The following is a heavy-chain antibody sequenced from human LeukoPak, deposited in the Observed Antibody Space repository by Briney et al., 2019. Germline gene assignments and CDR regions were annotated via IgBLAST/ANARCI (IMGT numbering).Heavy chain of an antibody. CDR2: IKSDGSRT. V-gene: IGHV3-74*01. CDR1: GFTFGSHW. J-gene: IGHJ4*02. Sequence: PGGSLRLSCAASGFTFGSHWMHWVRQAPGKGLVWVSRIKSDGSRTSYADSVKGRFTISRDNAKNTLYLQMNSLRAEDTAVYYCARDSIEGATRFDFWGQGTLATVSS. CDR3: ARDSIEGATRFDF. D-gene: IGHD1-26*01.